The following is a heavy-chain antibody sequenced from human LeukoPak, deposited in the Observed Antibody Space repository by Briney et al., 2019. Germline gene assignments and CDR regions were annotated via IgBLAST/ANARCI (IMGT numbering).Heavy chain of an antibody. J-gene: IGHJ3*02. V-gene: IGHV4-59*12. CDR1: GGSITSYY. D-gene: IGHD1-26*01. Sequence: PSETLSLTCTVSGGSITSYYWSWIRQPPGKGLEWIGYIYYSGSTNYNPSLKSRVTISVDTSKNQFSLKLSSVTAADTAVYYCARNVGANDAFDIWGQGTTVTISS. CDR3: ARNVGANDAFDI. CDR2: IYYSGST.